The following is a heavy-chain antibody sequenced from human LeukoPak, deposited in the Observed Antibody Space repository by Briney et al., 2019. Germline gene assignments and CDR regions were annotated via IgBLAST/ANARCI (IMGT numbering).Heavy chain of an antibody. CDR1: GYTFTSYW. Sequence: GESLKISCKGSGYTFTSYWIGWVRQLPGKGLEWMGIIYPGDSDTRYSPSFQGQVTISADKSISTAYLQWSSLKASDTAMYYCASGDDSSGYHGNYWGQGTLVTVSS. J-gene: IGHJ4*02. CDR3: ASGDDSSGYHGNY. D-gene: IGHD3-22*01. V-gene: IGHV5-51*01. CDR2: IYPGDSDT.